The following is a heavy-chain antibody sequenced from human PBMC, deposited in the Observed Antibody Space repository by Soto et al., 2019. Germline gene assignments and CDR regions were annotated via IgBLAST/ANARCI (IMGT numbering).Heavy chain of an antibody. CDR3: ARGGWVDYYGSGSYYTAFDI. Sequence: ASVKVSCKASGYTFTGYYMHWVRQAPGQGLEWMGWINPNSGGTNYAQKFQGWVTMTRDTSISTAYMEPSRLRSDDTAVYYCARGGWVDYYGSGSYYTAFDIWGQGTMVTVSS. V-gene: IGHV1-2*04. D-gene: IGHD3-10*01. CDR2: INPNSGGT. J-gene: IGHJ3*02. CDR1: GYTFTGYY.